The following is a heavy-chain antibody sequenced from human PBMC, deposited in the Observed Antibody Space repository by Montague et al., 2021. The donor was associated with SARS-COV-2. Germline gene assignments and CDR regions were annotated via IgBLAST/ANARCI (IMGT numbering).Heavy chain of an antibody. Sequence: SQTLSLTCTVSGDSISSGNFYWSWIRQPAGKGLEWIGRIYFSGDTNYNPSLMSRVTISVDTSKNQFSLKLSSVTATDTAVYYCARDPRGHFDSWGQGTLVTVSS. CDR3: ARDPRGHFDS. CDR1: GDSISSGNFY. D-gene: IGHD3/OR15-3a*01. J-gene: IGHJ4*02. V-gene: IGHV4-61*02. CDR2: IYFSGDT.